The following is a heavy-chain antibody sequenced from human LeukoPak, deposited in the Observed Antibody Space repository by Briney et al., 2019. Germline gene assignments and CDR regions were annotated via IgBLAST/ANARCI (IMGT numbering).Heavy chain of an antibody. V-gene: IGHV3-30*01. CDR1: GFRFTNYA. CDR3: ARGSLTGGRIFYFDY. Sequence: GGSLRLSCAASGFRFTNYAMHWVRQAPGKGLEWVAVISYDGSHDYSANSVRGRFSISRDNSKNMVFLQMNSLRDEDTAVYYCARGSLTGGRIFYFDYWGQGSLVAVSS. D-gene: IGHD7-27*01. CDR2: ISYDGSHD. J-gene: IGHJ4*02.